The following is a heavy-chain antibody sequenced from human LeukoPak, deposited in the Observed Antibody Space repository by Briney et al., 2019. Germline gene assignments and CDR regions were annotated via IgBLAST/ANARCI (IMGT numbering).Heavy chain of an antibody. Sequence: PSETLSLTCTVSGGSINFYYWSWIRQSAGKGLEWIGRIYTSGSTCSNPSLKSRATMSVDTSKNQFSLKLSSVTAADTAVYYCARVYFGDAFDIWGQGTMVTVSS. CDR2: IYTSGST. CDR1: GGSINFYY. V-gene: IGHV4-4*07. D-gene: IGHD3-10*01. J-gene: IGHJ3*02. CDR3: ARVYFGDAFDI.